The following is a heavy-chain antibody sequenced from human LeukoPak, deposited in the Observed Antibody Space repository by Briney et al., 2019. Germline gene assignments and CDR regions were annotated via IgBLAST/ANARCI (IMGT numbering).Heavy chain of an antibody. D-gene: IGHD2/OR15-2a*01. Sequence: GGSLRLSCAASGFTFNSYAMSWVRQTPGRGLEWVSTISGGGGSTYYADSVKGGFTISRDNSKNTLYLQMNSLRAEDTAVYYCAKGVVTVMGLDYFDYWGQGTLVTVSS. V-gene: IGHV3-23*01. CDR1: GFTFNSYA. CDR2: ISGGGGST. CDR3: AKGVVTVMGLDYFDY. J-gene: IGHJ4*02.